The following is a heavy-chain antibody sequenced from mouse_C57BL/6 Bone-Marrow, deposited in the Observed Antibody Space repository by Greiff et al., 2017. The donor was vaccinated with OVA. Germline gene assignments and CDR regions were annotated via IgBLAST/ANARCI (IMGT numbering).Heavy chain of an antibody. CDR1: GYTFTSYW. CDR2: IDPSDSYT. V-gene: IGHV1-69*01. CDR3: ARCDGYDGAWFAY. Sequence: QVQLQQPGAELVMPGASVKLSCKASGYTFTSYWMHWVKQRPGQGLEWIGEIDPSDSYTNYNQKFKGNSTLTVDKSSSTAYMQLSSLTSEDSAVYYCARCDGYDGAWFAYWGQGTLVTVSA. J-gene: IGHJ3*01. D-gene: IGHD2-2*01.